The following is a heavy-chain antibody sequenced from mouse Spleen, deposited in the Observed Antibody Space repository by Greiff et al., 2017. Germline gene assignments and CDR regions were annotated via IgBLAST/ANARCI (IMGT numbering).Heavy chain of an antibody. Sequence: VQLQQPGAELVMPGASVKLSCKASGYTFTSYWMHWVKQRPGQGLEWIGEIDPSDSYTNYNQKFKGKATLTVDKSSSTAYMQLSSLTSEDSAVYYCARVSTGTYFDYWGQGTTLTVSS. V-gene: IGHV1-69*01. J-gene: IGHJ2*01. CDR1: GYTFTSYW. CDR3: ARVSTGTYFDY. D-gene: IGHD4-1*02. CDR2: IDPSDSYT.